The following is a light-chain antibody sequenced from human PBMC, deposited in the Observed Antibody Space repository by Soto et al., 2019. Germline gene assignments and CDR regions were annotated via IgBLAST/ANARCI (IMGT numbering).Light chain of an antibody. Sequence: QSVLTQPPSASGTPGQRVTISCSGSSSNIGSNYVYWYQQLPGTAPKLLIYRNNQRPSGVPDRFSGSNSGTSASRAIRGLRSEDEADYYWAAWDDSLSGVVFGGGTKLTVL. CDR2: RNN. J-gene: IGLJ2*01. CDR1: SSNIGSNY. CDR3: AAWDDSLSGVV. V-gene: IGLV1-47*01.